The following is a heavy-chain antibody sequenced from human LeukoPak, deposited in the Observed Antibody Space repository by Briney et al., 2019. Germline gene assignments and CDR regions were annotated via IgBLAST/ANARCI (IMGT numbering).Heavy chain of an antibody. CDR2: ISTNGGRT. CDR1: GFTFSSYA. J-gene: IGHJ4*02. Sequence: PGGSLRLSCAASGFTFSSYAMHWVRQAPGKGLEYVSTISTNGGRTYYANSVKGRFTISRDNSKNTVFLQMNSLRTEDTAVYYCAKDRLGLTAPKAYFDYWGRGTLVTVSS. V-gene: IGHV3-64*01. CDR3: AKDRLGLTAPKAYFDY. D-gene: IGHD3-16*01.